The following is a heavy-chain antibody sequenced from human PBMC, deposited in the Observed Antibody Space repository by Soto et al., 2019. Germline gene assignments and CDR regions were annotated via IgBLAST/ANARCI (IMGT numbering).Heavy chain of an antibody. Sequence: ASVNVSCKSSGYTFTSYSIHWVRQAPGQRLEWMGWINAGNGNTKYSQKFQGRVTITRDTSASTAYMELSSLRSEDTAVYYCARASSSLFDYWGQGTLVTVSS. D-gene: IGHD6-13*01. CDR1: GYTFTSYS. CDR2: INAGNGNT. J-gene: IGHJ4*02. V-gene: IGHV1-3*01. CDR3: ARASSSLFDY.